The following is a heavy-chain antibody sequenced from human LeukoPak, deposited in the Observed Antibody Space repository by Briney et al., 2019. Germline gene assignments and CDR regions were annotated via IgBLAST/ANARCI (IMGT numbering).Heavy chain of an antibody. Sequence: GGSLRLSCAASGFTFSSYWMSWVRQAPGKGLEWVANIKQDGSEKYYVDSVKGRFTISRDNAKNTLNLQMNSLRAEDSAVYYCAVRYSGSWYLFDYWGQGTLVTVSS. CDR3: AVRYSGSWYLFDY. J-gene: IGHJ4*02. V-gene: IGHV3-7*01. D-gene: IGHD6-13*01. CDR1: GFTFSSYW. CDR2: IKQDGSEK.